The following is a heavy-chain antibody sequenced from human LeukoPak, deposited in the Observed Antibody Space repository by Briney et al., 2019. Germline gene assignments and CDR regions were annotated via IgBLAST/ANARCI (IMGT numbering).Heavy chain of an antibody. CDR2: IKQDGSKK. CDR1: GFTFSNYW. D-gene: IGHD5-24*01. V-gene: IGHV3-7*04. Sequence: TGGSLRRSCTASGFTFSNYWMSWVRQAPGKGLEWVANIKQDGSKKSYVDSVKGRFTISRDNAKNSLYLQMNSLRAEDTAIYYCTRVGYIDEGIDYWGQGTLVTVSS. J-gene: IGHJ4*02. CDR3: TRVGYIDEGIDY.